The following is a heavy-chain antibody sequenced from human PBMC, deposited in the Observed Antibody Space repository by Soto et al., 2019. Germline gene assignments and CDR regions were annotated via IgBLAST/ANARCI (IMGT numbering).Heavy chain of an antibody. Sequence: GGSLRLSCAASGFTFSSYSMNWVRQAPGKGLEWVSSISSSSSYIYYADSVKGRFTISRDNAKNSLYLQMNSLRAEDTAVYYCASPSKGRAFDIWVQGTMVTVSS. CDR3: ASPSKGRAFDI. V-gene: IGHV3-21*01. D-gene: IGHD4-4*01. J-gene: IGHJ3*02. CDR2: ISSSSSYI. CDR1: GFTFSSYS.